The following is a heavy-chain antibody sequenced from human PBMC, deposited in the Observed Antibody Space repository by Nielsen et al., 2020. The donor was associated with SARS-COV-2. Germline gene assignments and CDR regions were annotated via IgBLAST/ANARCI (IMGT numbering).Heavy chain of an antibody. V-gene: IGHV3-30-3*01. Sequence: GESLKISCAASGFTFSSYAMHWVRQAPGKGLEWVAVISYDGSNKYYADSVKGRFTISRDNSKNSLYLQMNSLRAEDTAVYYCAALSNYYYGMDVWDQGTTVTVSS. CDR3: AALSNYYYGMDV. J-gene: IGHJ6*02. CDR2: ISYDGSNK. CDR1: GFTFSSYA.